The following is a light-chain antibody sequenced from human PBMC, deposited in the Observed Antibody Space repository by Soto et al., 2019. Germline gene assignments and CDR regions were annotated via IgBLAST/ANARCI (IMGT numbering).Light chain of an antibody. CDR3: QQRSNWPP. V-gene: IGKV3-11*01. J-gene: IGKJ1*01. CDR2: DAS. Sequence: ETVLTQSPATLSLSPGERATLSCRASQSVSSYLAWYQQKPGQAPRLLIYDASNRATGIPARFSGSGSGTDFTLTISSLEPEDFEVYYCQQRSNWPPFGQGTKVEIK. CDR1: QSVSSY.